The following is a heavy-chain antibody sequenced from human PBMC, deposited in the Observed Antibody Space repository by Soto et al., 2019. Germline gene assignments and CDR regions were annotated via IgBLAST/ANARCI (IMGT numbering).Heavy chain of an antibody. J-gene: IGHJ3*02. CDR3: AREGAGPKGSSSWPDDAFDI. CDR1: GGSISSGGYY. Sequence: QVQLQESGPGLVKPSQTLSLTCTVSGGSISSGGYYWSWIRQHPGKGLEWIGYISYSGSTYYNSSLKSRVTISVDTSKNQFSLKLTSVTVADTAVYYCAREGAGPKGSSSWPDDAFDIWGQGTIVTVSS. D-gene: IGHD6-13*01. V-gene: IGHV4-31*03. CDR2: ISYSGST.